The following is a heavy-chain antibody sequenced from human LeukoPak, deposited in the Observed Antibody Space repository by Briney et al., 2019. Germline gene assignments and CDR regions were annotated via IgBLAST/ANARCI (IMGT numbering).Heavy chain of an antibody. J-gene: IGHJ4*02. CDR3: AVATIKDYFDY. V-gene: IGHV3-48*03. Sequence: GGSLRLSCAASGFTFSSYEMNWVRQAPGKGLEWVSYISSSGSTIYYADSVKGRFTISRDNAKNSLYLQTNSLRAEDTAVYYCAVATIKDYFDYWGQGTLVTVS. D-gene: IGHD5-24*01. CDR2: ISSSGSTI. CDR1: GFTFSSYE.